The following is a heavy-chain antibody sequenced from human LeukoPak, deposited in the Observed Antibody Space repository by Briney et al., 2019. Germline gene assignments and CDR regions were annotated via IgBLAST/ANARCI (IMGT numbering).Heavy chain of an antibody. Sequence: PSETLSLTCTVSGGSISSYYWSWIRQPAGKGLEWIGRIYTSGSTNYNPSLKSRVTVSVDTSKNQFSLKLSSVTAADTAVYYCAREGQRFLEWLPPTTRWFDPWGQGTLVTVSS. V-gene: IGHV4-4*07. CDR2: IYTSGST. CDR1: GGSISSYY. J-gene: IGHJ5*02. D-gene: IGHD3-3*01. CDR3: AREGQRFLEWLPPTTRWFDP.